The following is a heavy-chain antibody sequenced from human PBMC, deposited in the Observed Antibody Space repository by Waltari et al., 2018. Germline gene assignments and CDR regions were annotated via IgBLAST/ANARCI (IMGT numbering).Heavy chain of an antibody. D-gene: IGHD5-12*01. V-gene: IGHV4-39*01. CDR1: GVSITSNRHY. CDR3: ATYIGASVGTAAFDV. Sequence: QLQLQESGPRLVRPSETLSLICRVSGVSITSNRHYWAWIRQSPGQGLEWIGTVSYSGTTYISPSLKSRVSVSRDKSKNQVSLILGSVTAADMAVYYCATYIGASVGTAAFDVWGQGTMVTVSS. J-gene: IGHJ3*01. CDR2: VSYSGTT.